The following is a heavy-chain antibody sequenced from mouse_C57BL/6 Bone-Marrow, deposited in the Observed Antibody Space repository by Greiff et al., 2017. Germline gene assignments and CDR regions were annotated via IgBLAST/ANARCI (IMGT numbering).Heavy chain of an antibody. J-gene: IGHJ3*01. Sequence: VQLKESGAELVRPGASVKLSCTASGFNIKDDYMHWVKQRPEQGLEWIGWIDPENGDTEYASKFQGKATITADTSSTTAYLQLSRLTSEDTAVYYCTTWWFPWFAYWGQGTLVTVSA. CDR3: TTWWFPWFAY. D-gene: IGHD1-1*02. CDR2: IDPENGDT. V-gene: IGHV14-4*01. CDR1: GFNIKDDY.